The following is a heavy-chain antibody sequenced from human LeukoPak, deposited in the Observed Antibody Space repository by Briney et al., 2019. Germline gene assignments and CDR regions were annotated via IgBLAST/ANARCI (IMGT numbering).Heavy chain of an antibody. CDR1: GFTFSSYG. CDR3: ARDLPAALGNYYYYGMDV. D-gene: IGHD2-2*01. Sequence: GRSLRLSCAASGFTFSSYGMHWVRQAPGKGLEWVAVIWYDGSNKYYADSVKGRFTISRDNSKNTLYLQMNSLRAEDTAVYYCARDLPAALGNYYYYGMDVWGKGTTVTVSS. CDR2: IWYDGSNK. J-gene: IGHJ6*04. V-gene: IGHV3-33*01.